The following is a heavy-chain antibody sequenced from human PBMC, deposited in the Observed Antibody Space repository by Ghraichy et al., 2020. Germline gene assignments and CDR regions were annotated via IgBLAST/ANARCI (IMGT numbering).Heavy chain of an antibody. J-gene: IGHJ6*02. CDR3: ARSGTVTTNNYYYGMDV. CDR2: SRNKAKKYTT. D-gene: IGHD4-17*01. V-gene: IGHV3-72*01. Sequence: EGSLRLSCAASGFTFSDHYMDWVRQAPGKGLEWVGRSRNKAKKYTTEYAASVKGRFTISRDDSKNSLYLQMNSLKTEDTAVYYCARSGTVTTNNYYYGMDVWGQGTTVTVSS. CDR1: GFTFSDHY.